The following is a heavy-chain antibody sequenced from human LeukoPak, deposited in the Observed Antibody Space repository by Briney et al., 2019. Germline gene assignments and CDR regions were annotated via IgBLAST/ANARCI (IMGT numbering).Heavy chain of an antibody. V-gene: IGHV1-8*01. Sequence: GASVTVSCKASGYTFTSYDINWVRQAPGQGLEWMGWMSPDSGYTGYAQTFQGRVTLTRNTSVSTAFMELSRLRSDDTAVYYCARGVSSMWYYDSSGYYRNWGQGTLVTVSS. CDR3: ARGVSSMWYYDSSGYYRN. J-gene: IGHJ4*02. CDR2: MSPDSGYT. D-gene: IGHD3-22*01. CDR1: GYTFTSYD.